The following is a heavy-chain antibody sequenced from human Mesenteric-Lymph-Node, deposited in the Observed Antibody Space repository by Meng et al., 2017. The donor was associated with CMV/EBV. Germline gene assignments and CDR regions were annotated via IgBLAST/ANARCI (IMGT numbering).Heavy chain of an antibody. J-gene: IGHJ5*02. CDR1: GFTVSSNY. CDR2: ISSNESVI. V-gene: IGHV3-11*01. CDR3: ARGVWVGYCPNVFCFNNWFDP. Sequence: GESLKISCAASGFTVSSNYMSWVRQAPGKGLEWISSISSNESVIYYGDSVKGRFTIARDNAKNSLHLQMSSLRAEDTAVYYCARGVWVGYCPNVFCFNNWFDPWGQGTLVTVSS. D-gene: IGHD2-8*01.